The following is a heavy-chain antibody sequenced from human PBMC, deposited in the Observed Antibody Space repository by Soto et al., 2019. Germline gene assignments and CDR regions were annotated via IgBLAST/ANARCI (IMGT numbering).Heavy chain of an antibody. CDR3: ASLTKDLDS. V-gene: IGHV4-31*03. CDR2: IYYIGDT. Sequence: QVQLQESGPGLVKPSQTLSLTCTVSGGSISTAYYYWSWIRQHPGKGLEWIGYIYYIGDTNYNPSLKSRVSMSVDTSKNQFSLRLNSVTAAETAVYYCASLTKDLDSWGPGTLVTVSS. J-gene: IGHJ4*02. D-gene: IGHD3-9*01. CDR1: GGSISTAYYY.